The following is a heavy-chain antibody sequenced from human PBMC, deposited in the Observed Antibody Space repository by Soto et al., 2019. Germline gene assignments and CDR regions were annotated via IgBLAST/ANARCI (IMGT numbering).Heavy chain of an antibody. CDR1: GYSFTSYW. CDR3: ARHYCSSTSCYPVYYYYYGMDV. Sequence: LKISCKGSGYSFTSYWIGWVRQMPGKGLEWMGIIYPGDSDTRYSPSFQGQVTISADKSISTAYLQWSSLKASDTAMYYCARHYCSSTSCYPVYYYYYGMDVWGQGTTVTVSS. D-gene: IGHD2-2*01. CDR2: IYPGDSDT. V-gene: IGHV5-51*01. J-gene: IGHJ6*02.